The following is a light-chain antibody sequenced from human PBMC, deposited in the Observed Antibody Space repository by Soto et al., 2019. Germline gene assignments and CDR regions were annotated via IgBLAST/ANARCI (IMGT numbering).Light chain of an antibody. J-gene: IGKJ5*01. Sequence: EIVLTQSPGTLSLSPGERATLSCRASQSVSSNYLAWYQQKPGQAPRVLIYVASSRSTGIPDRFSGSGSGTDFTLTISRLEPEDCAVYYCQQYGSSPITFGQGTRREIK. CDR2: VAS. CDR1: QSVSSNY. CDR3: QQYGSSPIT. V-gene: IGKV3-20*01.